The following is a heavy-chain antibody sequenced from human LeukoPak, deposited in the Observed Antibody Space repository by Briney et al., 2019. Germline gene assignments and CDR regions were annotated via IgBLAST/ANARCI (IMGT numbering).Heavy chain of an antibody. CDR3: ASGDSSSWYFDY. V-gene: IGHV1-2*02. CDR1: GYTFTGFY. Sequence: ASVKVSCKASGYTFTGFYIHWLRQAPRQGLEWMGWINPVNDATNYAPQFQGRVTMTTDTSITTVYMELSRLRSDDTAVYYCASGDSSSWYFDYWGQGTLVTVSS. J-gene: IGHJ4*02. D-gene: IGHD6-13*01. CDR2: INPVNDAT.